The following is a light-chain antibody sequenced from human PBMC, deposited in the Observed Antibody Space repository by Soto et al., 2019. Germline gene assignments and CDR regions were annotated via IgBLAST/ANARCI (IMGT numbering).Light chain of an antibody. CDR3: QQYGASPLT. CDR1: QSVNSNY. V-gene: IGKV3-20*01. J-gene: IGKJ4*01. Sequence: EMVLTQSPGTLSLSPGERATLSCRASQSVNSNYLAWYQQQPGQAPRLLIYGASSRATGFPDRFSGSGSGTDFTLTISRLEPEDFAVYYCQQYGASPLTFGGGTKVEIK. CDR2: GAS.